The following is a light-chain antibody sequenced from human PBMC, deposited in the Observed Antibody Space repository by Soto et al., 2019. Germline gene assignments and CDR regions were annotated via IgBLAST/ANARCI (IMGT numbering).Light chain of an antibody. CDR3: QQYYSTPLT. CDR1: QSVLYSSNNKNY. V-gene: IGKV4-1*01. Sequence: DIVMTQSPDSLAVSLGERATINCKSSQSVLYSSNNKNYLAWYQQKPGQPPKLLIYWASTRESGVPDRFSGSGSGTDFTRTISSLQAEDVAVYYCQQYYSTPLTFGPGTKVDIQ. CDR2: WAS. J-gene: IGKJ3*01.